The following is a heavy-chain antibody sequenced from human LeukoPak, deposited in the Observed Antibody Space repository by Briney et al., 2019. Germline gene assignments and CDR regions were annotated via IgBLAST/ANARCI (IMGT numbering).Heavy chain of an antibody. CDR2: IYTSGST. D-gene: IGHD3-3*02. Sequence: SETLSLTCTVSGGSISSYFWSWLRQPAGKGLEWIGRIYTSGSTNHNPSLKSRVTMSIDTSKNQFSLKLTSVTAADTAVYYCARGLLAADTTYYFDYWGQGTLVTVSS. V-gene: IGHV4-4*07. CDR1: GGSISSYF. J-gene: IGHJ4*02. CDR3: ARGLLAADTTYYFDY.